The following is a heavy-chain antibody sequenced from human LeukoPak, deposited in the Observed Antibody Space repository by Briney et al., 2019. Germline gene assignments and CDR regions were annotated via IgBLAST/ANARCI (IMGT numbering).Heavy chain of an antibody. J-gene: IGHJ4*02. V-gene: IGHV3-74*01. CDR1: GFTFSSYW. D-gene: IGHD3-10*01. CDR2: INSDGSST. CDR3: ANLLLWGYYMDV. Sequence: GGSLRLSCAASGFTFSSYWMHWVRQAPGKGLVWVSRINSDGSSTSYADSVKGRFTISRDNAKNTLYLQMNSLRAEDTAVYYCANLLLWGYYMDVWGQGTLVTVSS.